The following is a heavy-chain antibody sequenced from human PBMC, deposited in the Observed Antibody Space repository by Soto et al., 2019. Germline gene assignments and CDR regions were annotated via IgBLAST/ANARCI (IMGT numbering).Heavy chain of an antibody. J-gene: IGHJ5*02. V-gene: IGHV4-31*03. Sequence: SETLSLTCTVSGGSISSGGYYWSWIRQHPGKGLEWIGYIYYSGSTYYNTYLKSRVTISVDTSKNQFSLKLSSVTAADTAVYYCARAYDTPNWFDPWGQGTLVTVSS. CDR1: GGSISSGGYY. CDR3: ARAYDTPNWFDP. CDR2: IYYSGST. D-gene: IGHD3-22*01.